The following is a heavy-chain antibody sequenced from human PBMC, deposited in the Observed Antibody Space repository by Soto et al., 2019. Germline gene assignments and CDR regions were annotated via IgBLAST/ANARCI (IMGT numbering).Heavy chain of an antibody. Sequence: SETLSLTCAVSGGSISSGGYSWSWIRQPPGKGLEWIGYIYHSGSTYHNPSLKSRVTISVDRSKNQFSLKLSSVTAADTAVYYCVVVRRPTSSMNWFDPWGQGTLVTVSS. D-gene: IGHD2-15*01. J-gene: IGHJ5*02. V-gene: IGHV4-30-2*01. CDR3: VVVRRPTSSMNWFDP. CDR1: GGSISSGGYS. CDR2: IYHSGST.